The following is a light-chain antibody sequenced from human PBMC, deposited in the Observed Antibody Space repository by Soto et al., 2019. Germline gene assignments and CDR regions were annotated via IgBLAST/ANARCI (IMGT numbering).Light chain of an antibody. Sequence: HSVLTQPPSVAGAPVQRVTISCTGNSSNIGAGYDVHWYQQLPGTAPKLLIYGNSNRPSGVPDRFSGSKSGTSASLAITGLQAEDEADYYCQSYDSSLSGWEVFGTGTKVTVL. J-gene: IGLJ1*01. CDR2: GNS. CDR3: QSYDSSLSGWEV. CDR1: SSNIGAGYD. V-gene: IGLV1-40*01.